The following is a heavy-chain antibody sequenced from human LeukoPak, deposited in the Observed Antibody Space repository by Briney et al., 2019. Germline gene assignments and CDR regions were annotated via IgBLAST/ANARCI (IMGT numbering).Heavy chain of an antibody. CDR1: GGSFSGYY. D-gene: IGHD4-23*01. Sequence: SETLSLTCAVYGGSFSGYYWSWIRQPPGKGLEWIGEINHSGSTNYNPSLKSRVIISVDTSKNQFSLKLSSVTAADTAVYYCARAPGGKTVNDAFDIWGQGTMVTVSS. V-gene: IGHV4-34*01. J-gene: IGHJ3*02. CDR2: INHSGST. CDR3: ARAPGGKTVNDAFDI.